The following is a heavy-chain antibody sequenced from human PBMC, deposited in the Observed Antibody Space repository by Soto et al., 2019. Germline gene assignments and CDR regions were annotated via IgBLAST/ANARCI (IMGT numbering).Heavy chain of an antibody. V-gene: IGHV1-2*02. Sequence: EASVKVSCKASGYTFTGYYMHWVRQAPGQGLEWMGWINPNSGGTNYAQKFQGRVTMTRDTSTSTAYMELSRLRSDDTAVYYCARVQQLVRGGYYYYGMDVWGQGTTVTVSS. CDR3: ARVQQLVRGGYYYYGMDV. D-gene: IGHD6-13*01. J-gene: IGHJ6*02. CDR1: GYTFTGYY. CDR2: INPNSGGT.